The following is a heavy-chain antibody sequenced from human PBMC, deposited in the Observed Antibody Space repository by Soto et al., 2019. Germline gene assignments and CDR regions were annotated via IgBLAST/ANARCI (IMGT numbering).Heavy chain of an antibody. J-gene: IGHJ4*02. D-gene: IGHD3-22*01. CDR3: TERGRYDNRVFDY. V-gene: IGHV3-73*01. Sequence: EVQLVESGGGLVQPGGSLKLSCAASGFTFSGSAMHWVRQASGKGLEWVGSISSKGDNYATSYAASVKGRFTISRDDSKNTAYLQMDSLKTDDTAVYYCTERGRYDNRVFDYWSQGTLVTVSS. CDR2: ISSKGDNYAT. CDR1: GFTFSGSA.